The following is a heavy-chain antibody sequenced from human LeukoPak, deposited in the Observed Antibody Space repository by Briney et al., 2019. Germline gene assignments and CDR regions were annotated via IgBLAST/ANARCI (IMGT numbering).Heavy chain of an antibody. Sequence: KASQTLSLTCIVSGGSISSGDYYWSWIRQPPGKGLEWIGYIYYSGSTYYNPSLKSRVTISVDTSKNQFSLKLSSVTAADTAVHYCARCDVHGAHFDYWGQGTLVTVSS. CDR1: GGSISSGDYY. CDR3: ARCDVHGAHFDY. CDR2: IYYSGST. D-gene: IGHD2-21*01. V-gene: IGHV4-30-4*01. J-gene: IGHJ4*02.